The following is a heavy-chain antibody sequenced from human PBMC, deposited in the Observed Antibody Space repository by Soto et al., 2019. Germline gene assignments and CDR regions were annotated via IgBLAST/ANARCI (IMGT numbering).Heavy chain of an antibody. CDR1: GGTFSSYA. J-gene: IGHJ6*02. Sequence: QVQLVQSGAEVKKPGSSVKVSRKASGGTFSSYAISWVRQAPGQGLEWMGGIIPIFDTADYAQKFQGRVTITADESTNTAYMELSSLRSEDTAVYYCAGHSSGVPGYYYGMDVWGQGTTVTVSS. D-gene: IGHD3-22*01. CDR2: IIPIFDTA. CDR3: AGHSSGVPGYYYGMDV. V-gene: IGHV1-69*12.